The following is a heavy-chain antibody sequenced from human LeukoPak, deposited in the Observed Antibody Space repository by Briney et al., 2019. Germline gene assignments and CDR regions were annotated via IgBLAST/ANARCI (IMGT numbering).Heavy chain of an antibody. CDR2: INPNSGVT. J-gene: IGHJ4*02. Sequence: ASVKVSSMASGYTFTGYYIRWVRQAPGQGLEWMGWINPNSGVTHYPQKFQGRVTMTRDTSIRTAYMEGSSLRSDDTAVYYGARGQQWLEAFDYWGLGTLVTVSS. V-gene: IGHV1-2*02. CDR3: ARGQQWLEAFDY. CDR1: GYTFTGYY. D-gene: IGHD6-19*01.